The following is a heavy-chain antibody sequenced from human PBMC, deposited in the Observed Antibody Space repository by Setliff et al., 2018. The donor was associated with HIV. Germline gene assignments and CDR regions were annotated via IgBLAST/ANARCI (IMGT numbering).Heavy chain of an antibody. CDR3: ARDIQAAGTGWFDP. J-gene: IGHJ5*02. V-gene: IGHV4-39*07. D-gene: IGHD6-13*01. Sequence: PSETLSLTCNVSGDSIGTGTHYWAWIRQPPGKGLEWIGSIYHSGSTYYNPSLKSRVTISLDTSKNQFSLKLSSVTAADTAVYYCARDIQAAGTGWFDPWGQGTLVTVSS. CDR1: GDSIGTGTHY. CDR2: IYHSGST.